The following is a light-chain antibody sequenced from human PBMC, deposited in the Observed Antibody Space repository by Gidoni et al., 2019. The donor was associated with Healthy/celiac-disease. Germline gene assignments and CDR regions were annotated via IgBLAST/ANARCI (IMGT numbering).Light chain of an antibody. CDR2: LGS. CDR3: MQSRQSPFT. Sequence: IVMTQSPLSLPVTPGEPASISCRSGQSLLHSNGYNYLDWYLQKPGQSPQLLSYLGSNRASGVPDRFSGSGSGTDFTLQISRVEAEDVGIYYCMQSRQSPFTCGPGTKVDIK. J-gene: IGKJ3*01. V-gene: IGKV2-28*01. CDR1: QSLLHSNGYNY.